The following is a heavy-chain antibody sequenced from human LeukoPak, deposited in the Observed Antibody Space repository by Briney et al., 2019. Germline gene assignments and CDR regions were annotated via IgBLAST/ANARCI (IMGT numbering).Heavy chain of an antibody. Sequence: ASVKVSCKASGYTFTGYYMHWVRQAPGQGLEWMGWINPNSGGTNYAQKFQGRVTMTRDTSISTAYMELSRLRSGDTAVYYCARGITMVRGVIMDWFDPWGQGTLATVSS. J-gene: IGHJ5*02. CDR3: ARGITMVRGVIMDWFDP. CDR2: INPNSGGT. V-gene: IGHV1-2*02. CDR1: GYTFTGYY. D-gene: IGHD3-10*01.